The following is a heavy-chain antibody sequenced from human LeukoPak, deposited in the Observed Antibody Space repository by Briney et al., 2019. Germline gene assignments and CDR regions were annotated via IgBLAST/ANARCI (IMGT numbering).Heavy chain of an antibody. Sequence: GSLRLSCAASGFTFSSYEMSWVRQAPGKGLEWVSYISSSGSTIYYADSVKGRFTISRDKAKNSLYLQMNSLRAEDTAVYYCAELGITMIGGVWGKGTTVTISS. J-gene: IGHJ6*04. V-gene: IGHV3-48*03. CDR1: GFTFSSYE. D-gene: IGHD3-10*02. CDR3: AELGITMIGGV. CDR2: ISSSGSTI.